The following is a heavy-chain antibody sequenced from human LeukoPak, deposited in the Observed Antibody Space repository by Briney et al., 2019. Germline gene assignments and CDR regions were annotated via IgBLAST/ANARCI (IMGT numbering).Heavy chain of an antibody. CDR3: ARVMVRGVIIIGY. Sequence: ASVKVSCKASGYTFTSYDINCVRQATGQGLEWMGWMNPNSGNTGYAQKFQGRVTMTRNTSISTAYMELSSLRSEDTAVYYCARVMVRGVIIIGYWGQGTLVTVSS. CDR2: MNPNSGNT. CDR1: GYTFTSYD. V-gene: IGHV1-8*01. D-gene: IGHD3-10*01. J-gene: IGHJ4*02.